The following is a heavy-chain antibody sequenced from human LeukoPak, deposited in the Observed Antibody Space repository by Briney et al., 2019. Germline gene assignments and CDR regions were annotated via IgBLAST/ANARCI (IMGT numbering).Heavy chain of an antibody. V-gene: IGHV3-11*04. J-gene: IGHJ6*02. CDR3: ARDQIAARLEGYYYYYGMDV. Sequence: PGGSLRLSCAASGFTFSDNYMSWIRQAPGKGLEWVSYISGSGSMIYYADSVKGRFTISRDNAKNSLYLQMNSLRAEDTAVYYCARDQIAARLEGYYYYYGMDVWGQGTTVTVSS. CDR1: GFTFSDNY. D-gene: IGHD6-6*01. CDR2: ISGSGSMI.